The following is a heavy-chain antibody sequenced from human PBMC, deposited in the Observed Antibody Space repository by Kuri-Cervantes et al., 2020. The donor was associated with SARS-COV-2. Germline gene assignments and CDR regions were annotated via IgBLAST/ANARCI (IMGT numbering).Heavy chain of an antibody. CDR3: YCAPKEGFDS. CDR2: IIPIFGTA. Sequence: SVKVSCKASGGTFSSYAISWVRQAPGQGLEWMGGIIPIFGTANYAQKFQGRVTITTDESTSTAYMELSSLSSEDTAIYYCYCAPKEGFDSWGQGTLVTVSS. D-gene: IGHD2-21*01. V-gene: IGHV1-69*05. J-gene: IGHJ4*02. CDR1: GGTFSSYA.